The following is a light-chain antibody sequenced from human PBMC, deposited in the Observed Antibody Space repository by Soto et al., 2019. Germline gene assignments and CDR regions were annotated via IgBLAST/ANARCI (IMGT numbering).Light chain of an antibody. V-gene: IGKV3-20*01. J-gene: IGKJ5*01. CDR2: GAS. CDR1: QSVISTY. Sequence: ENVLKQSPGTLSLSPGERATLSCRASQSVISTYLAWYQQKPGQAPRLLIYGASSRATGIPDRFSGSGSGTDFALTISRLEPEDFAVYYCQQYGSSPITFGQGTRLEI. CDR3: QQYGSSPIT.